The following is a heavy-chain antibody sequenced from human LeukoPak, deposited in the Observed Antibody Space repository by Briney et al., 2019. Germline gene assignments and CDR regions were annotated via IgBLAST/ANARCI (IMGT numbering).Heavy chain of an antibody. CDR2: ISGSGGST. CDR1: EFTFSGYA. Sequence: GGSLRLSCVASEFTFSGYAMSWVRQVPGKGLEWASVISGSGGSTYYADSVKGRFTISRDNSKNTLYLQINSLRAEDTAVYYCAKDRQGFGFGEQLDYYYMDVWGKGTTVTVSS. D-gene: IGHD3-10*01. V-gene: IGHV3-23*01. CDR3: AKDRQGFGFGEQLDYYYMDV. J-gene: IGHJ6*03.